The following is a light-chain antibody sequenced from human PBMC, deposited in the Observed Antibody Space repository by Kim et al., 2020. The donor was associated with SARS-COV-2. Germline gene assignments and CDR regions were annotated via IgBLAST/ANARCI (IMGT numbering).Light chain of an antibody. CDR1: QNIGLY. Sequence: LSPGERAPLSRRASQNIGLYLAWYQQRPGQAPRLLIYEASIRATGIPARFGGSGSGTDFALTISSLEPEDFAVYYCQQRSQWPITFGQGTRLEIK. CDR3: QQRSQWPIT. J-gene: IGKJ5*01. V-gene: IGKV3-11*01. CDR2: EAS.